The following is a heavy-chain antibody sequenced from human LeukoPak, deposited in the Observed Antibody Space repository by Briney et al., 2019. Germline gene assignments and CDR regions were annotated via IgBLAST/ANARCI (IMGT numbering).Heavy chain of an antibody. CDR2: IYTSGST. Sequence: SETLSLTCAVYGESLSNYYWSWIRQPAGKGLEWIGRIYTSGSTDYNPSLKSRVTISKDTSKNEFSLKLSSVTAADTAVYYCARDSPPAYCSGGSCYFDYWGQGTLVTVSS. D-gene: IGHD2-15*01. J-gene: IGHJ4*02. CDR1: GESLSNYY. V-gene: IGHV4-4*07. CDR3: ARDSPPAYCSGGSCYFDY.